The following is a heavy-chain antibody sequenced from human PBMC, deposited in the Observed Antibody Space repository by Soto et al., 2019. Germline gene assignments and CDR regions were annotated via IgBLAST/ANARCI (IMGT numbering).Heavy chain of an antibody. Sequence: SQSLALTCAICWYSFSSNIAACELGRRSRSRVLEWLGRTYYSSKWYNDYAGSVKIRLTINPDTSKNQFSLHLNSVTPEDTAVYSCARNPTEHSRSSIADFDIWGQRTLVTVSS. V-gene: IGHV6-1*01. J-gene: IGHJ3*02. CDR2: TYYSSKWYN. D-gene: IGHD6-13*01. CDR3: ARNPTEHSRSSIADFDI. CDR1: WYSFSSNIAA.